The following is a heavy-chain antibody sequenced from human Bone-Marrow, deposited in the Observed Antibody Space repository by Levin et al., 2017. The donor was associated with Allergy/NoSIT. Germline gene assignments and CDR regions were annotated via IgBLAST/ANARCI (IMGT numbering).Heavy chain of an antibody. Sequence: SQTLSLTCTVSGGSISSSSYYWGWIRQPPGKGLEWIGSIYYSGSTYYNPSLKSRVTISVDTSKNQFSLKLSSVTAADTAVYYCARQESYYGSGTRFYYYGMDVWGQGTTVTVSS. J-gene: IGHJ6*02. CDR1: GGSISSSSYY. CDR3: ARQESYYGSGTRFYYYGMDV. CDR2: IYYSGST. V-gene: IGHV4-39*01. D-gene: IGHD3-10*01.